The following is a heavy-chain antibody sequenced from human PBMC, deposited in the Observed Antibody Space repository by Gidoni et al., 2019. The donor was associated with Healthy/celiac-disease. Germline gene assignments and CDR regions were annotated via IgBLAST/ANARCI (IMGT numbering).Heavy chain of an antibody. J-gene: IGHJ4*02. CDR2: IKSKTDGGTT. V-gene: IGHV3-15*01. CDR1: GFTFSNAW. CDR3: TTHLHCSGGSCYSD. D-gene: IGHD2-15*01. Sequence: ELQLVASGVGLVTPGGSLRLSCAASGFTFSNAWMSWVRQAPGKGLEGVGRIKSKTDGGTTDYAAPVKGRFTISRDDSKNTLYLQMNSLKTEDTAVFYCTTHLHCSGGSCYSDWGQGTLVTVSS.